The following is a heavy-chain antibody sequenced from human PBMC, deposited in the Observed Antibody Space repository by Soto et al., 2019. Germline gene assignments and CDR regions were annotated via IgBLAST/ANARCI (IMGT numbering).Heavy chain of an antibody. Sequence: GSLRLSCAASGFSFTNFAMSWVRQAPGKGLEWVAGMGASGDITWYADSVKGRLSISRDNSKNTLYLQLNSLRFEDTAVYYCAKDDFTDRGDDYFDYWGPGTLVTVSS. V-gene: IGHV3-23*01. D-gene: IGHD2-21*02. J-gene: IGHJ4*02. CDR2: MGASGDIT. CDR1: GFSFTNFA. CDR3: AKDDFTDRGDDYFDY.